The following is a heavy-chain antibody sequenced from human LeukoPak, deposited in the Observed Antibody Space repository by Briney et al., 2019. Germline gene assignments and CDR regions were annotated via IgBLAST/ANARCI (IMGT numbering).Heavy chain of an antibody. V-gene: IGHV1-2*02. D-gene: IGHD3-9*01. Sequence: ASVKVSCKASGYTFTGYYMHWVRQAPGQGLEWMGWINPNSGGTNYAQKFQGRVTMTRDTSISTAYMELSRLRSDDTAVYYCARDLCYDILTGYRYYMDVWGKGTTVTVSS. CDR3: ARDLCYDILTGYRYYMDV. CDR2: INPNSGGT. J-gene: IGHJ6*03. CDR1: GYTFTGYY.